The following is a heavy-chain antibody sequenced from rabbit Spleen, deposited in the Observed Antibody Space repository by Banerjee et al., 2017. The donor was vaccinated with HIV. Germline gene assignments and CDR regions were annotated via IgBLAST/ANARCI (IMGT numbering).Heavy chain of an antibody. CDR3: ARAGSTSGLSNFNL. V-gene: IGHV1S47*01. D-gene: IGHD1-1*01. CDR1: GVSFSDKD. CDR2: IYGGDGST. J-gene: IGHJ4*01. Sequence: QEQLVESGGGLVKPEGSLTLTCKASGVSFSDKDVMCWVRQAPGKGLEWIACIYGGDGSTYYASWVNGRFTISRDNAQNTVDLQLNSLTAADTATYFCARAGSTSGLSNFNLWGPGTLVTVS.